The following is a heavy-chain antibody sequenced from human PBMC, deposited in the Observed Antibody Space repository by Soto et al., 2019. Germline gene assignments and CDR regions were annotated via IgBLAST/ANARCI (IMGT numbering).Heavy chain of an antibody. CDR3: ARVNKVAARSEHAFDI. V-gene: IGHV1-18*04. D-gene: IGHD6-6*01. CDR1: GYTFTSYG. J-gene: IGHJ3*02. CDR2: ISAYNGNT. Sequence: QVQLVQSGAEVKKPGASVKVSCKASGYTFTSYGISWVRQAPGQGLEWMGWISAYNGNTNYAQKLQGRVTMTTDTSPSTADMELRSLRSDDTAVYYCARVNKVAARSEHAFDIWGQGTMVTVSS.